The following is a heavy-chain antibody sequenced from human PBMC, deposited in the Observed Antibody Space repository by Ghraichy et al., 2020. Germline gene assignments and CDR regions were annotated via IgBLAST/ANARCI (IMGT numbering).Heavy chain of an antibody. J-gene: IGHJ4*02. V-gene: IGHV3-23*01. CDR2: ISGNSGTI. D-gene: IGHD3-16*01. CDR1: GFTFSSNA. CDR3: AKQRGLRFGDYSFDY. Sequence: GGSLRLSCAASGFTFSSNAMSWVRQAPGKGLEWVSVISGNSGTIYYADSVKGRFTISRDNSKNTLYVQLNSVRAEDTAIYYCAKQRGLRFGDYSFDYWGQGSLVTVSS.